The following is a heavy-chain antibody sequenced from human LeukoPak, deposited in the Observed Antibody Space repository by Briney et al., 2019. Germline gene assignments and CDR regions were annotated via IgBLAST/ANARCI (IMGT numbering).Heavy chain of an antibody. CDR1: GFTFDDYA. CDR2: ISWNSGSI. D-gene: IGHD2-2*02. CDR3: ARLGYCSSTSCYRSGLFDY. J-gene: IGHJ4*02. Sequence: GGSLRLSCAASGFTFDDYAMHWVRQAPGKGLEWVSGISWNSGSIGYADSVKGRFTISRDNAKNSLYLQMNSLRAEDTAVYYCARLGYCSSTSCYRSGLFDYWGQGTLVTVSS. V-gene: IGHV3-9*01.